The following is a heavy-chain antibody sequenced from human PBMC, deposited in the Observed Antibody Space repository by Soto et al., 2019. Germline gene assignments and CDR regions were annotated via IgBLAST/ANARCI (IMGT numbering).Heavy chain of an antibody. CDR3: ARQRTSVVTQAYFDD. CDR1: GGSINSRSYY. Sequence: SETLSLTCTVSGGSINSRSYYWGWIRQSPGKGLEWIGSIYYSGSTYYNPSLKSRVPMSVDTSKNQFSLKLRSVSAADTAVYYCARQRTSVVTQAYFDDWGQGSLVTVSS. J-gene: IGHJ4*02. V-gene: IGHV4-39*01. CDR2: IYYSGST. D-gene: IGHD2-21*02.